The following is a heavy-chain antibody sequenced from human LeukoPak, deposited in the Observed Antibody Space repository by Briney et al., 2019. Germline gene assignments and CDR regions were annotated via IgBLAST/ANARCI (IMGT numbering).Heavy chain of an antibody. CDR1: GGSISTSNYY. J-gene: IGHJ6*03. D-gene: IGHD5-18*01. Sequence: PPETLSLTCTVSGGSISTSNYYWGWIRQPPGKGLEWMGNIFYSGSTYYSPSLKSRVTISVDTSKNQISLKLSSVTAADTTVYYCARAPERWYSYGSYTYYYMDVWGKGTTVTVSS. CDR3: ARAPERWYSYGSYTYYYMDV. CDR2: IFYSGST. V-gene: IGHV4-39*07.